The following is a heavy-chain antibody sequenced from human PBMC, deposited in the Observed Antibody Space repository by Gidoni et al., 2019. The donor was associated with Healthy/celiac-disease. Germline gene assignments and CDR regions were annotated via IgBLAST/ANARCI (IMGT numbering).Heavy chain of an antibody. Sequence: QVQLLDSGGGLVQPGRSLRLPCAAYGFPFCSYAMQWVRQAPGKGVEWVAVKSYDGSNKYDADAVKGRFTISRDNSKNTMYLQMNSLRAEDTAVYYCARSGDPFGGVIDYFDYWGQGTLVTVSS. CDR3: ARSGDPFGGVIDYFDY. CDR2: KSYDGSNK. CDR1: GFPFCSYA. V-gene: IGHV3-30-3*01. D-gene: IGHD3-16*02. J-gene: IGHJ4*02.